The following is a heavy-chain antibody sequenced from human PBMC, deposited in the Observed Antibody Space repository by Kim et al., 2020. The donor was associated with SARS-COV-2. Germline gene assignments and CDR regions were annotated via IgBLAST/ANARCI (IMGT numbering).Heavy chain of an antibody. CDR3: ARDRGRLLWFGELSDHANWFDP. D-gene: IGHD3-10*01. CDR2: ISSSSSTI. CDR1: GFTFSSYS. J-gene: IGHJ5*02. Sequence: GGSLRLSCAASGFTFSSYSMNWVRQAPGKELEWVSYISSSSSTIYYADSVKGRFTISRDNAKNSLYLQMNSLRDEDTAVYYCARDRGRLLWFGELSDHANWFDPWGQGTLVTVSS. V-gene: IGHV3-48*02.